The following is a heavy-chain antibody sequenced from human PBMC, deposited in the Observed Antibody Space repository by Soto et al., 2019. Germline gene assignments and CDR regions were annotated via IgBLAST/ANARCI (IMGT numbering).Heavy chain of an antibody. CDR1: GYTFTSYD. D-gene: IGHD6-19*01. Sequence: ASVKVSCKASGYTFTSYDINWVRQATGQGLEWMGWMNPNSGNTGYAQKFQGRVTMTRNTSISTAYMELSSLRSEDTAVYYCARGSRYSSGWYVVNWFDPWGQGTRVTVPS. CDR3: ARGSRYSSGWYVVNWFDP. J-gene: IGHJ5*02. V-gene: IGHV1-8*01. CDR2: MNPNSGNT.